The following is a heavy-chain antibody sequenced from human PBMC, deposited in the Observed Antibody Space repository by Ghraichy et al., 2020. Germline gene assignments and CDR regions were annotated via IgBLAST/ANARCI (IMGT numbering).Heavy chain of an antibody. CDR2: ISYDGSNK. Sequence: LSLTCAASGFTFSSYGMHWVRQAPDKGLEWVAVISYDGSNKYYADSVKGRFTISRDNSKNTLYLQMNSLRAEDTAVYYCAKLAYCSGGSCYSASSIDYWGQGTLVTVSS. V-gene: IGHV3-30*18. CDR1: GFTFSSYG. J-gene: IGHJ4*02. CDR3: AKLAYCSGGSCYSASSIDY. D-gene: IGHD2-15*01.